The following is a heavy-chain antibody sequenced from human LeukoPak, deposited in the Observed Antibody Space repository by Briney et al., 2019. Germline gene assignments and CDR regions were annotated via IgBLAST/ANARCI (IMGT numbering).Heavy chain of an antibody. J-gene: IGHJ3*02. V-gene: IGHV3-30*02. CDR1: GFTFSSYG. Sequence: GGSLRLSWAASGFTFSSYGMHWVRQAPGKGLEWVAFIRYDGSNKYYADSVKGRFTISRDNSKNTLYLQMNSLRAEDTAVYYCAKVLRAVTTIYAFDIWGQGTMVTVSS. CDR3: AKVLRAVTTIYAFDI. D-gene: IGHD4-17*01. CDR2: IRYDGSNK.